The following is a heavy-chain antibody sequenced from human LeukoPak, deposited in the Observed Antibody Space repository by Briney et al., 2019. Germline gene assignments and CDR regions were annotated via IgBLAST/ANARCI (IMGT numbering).Heavy chain of an antibody. D-gene: IGHD4-11*01. Sequence: GGALRLSCAASGFTFSSYAMSWVRQAPGKGLEWVSAFSGSGGSTYYADSVKGRFTISRDNTKNTLYLQMNSLRAEDTAVYYCAGDDYSNYEGGLDYWGQGTLVTVSS. CDR2: FSGSGGST. CDR3: AGDDYSNYEGGLDY. V-gene: IGHV3-23*01. CDR1: GFTFSSYA. J-gene: IGHJ4*02.